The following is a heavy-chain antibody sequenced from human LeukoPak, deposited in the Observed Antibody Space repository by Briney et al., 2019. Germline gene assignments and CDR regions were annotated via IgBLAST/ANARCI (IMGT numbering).Heavy chain of an antibody. Sequence: VASVKVSCKASGGTFSSYAISWVRQAPGQGLEWMGGIIPIFGTANYAQKFQGRVTITADESTSTAYMELSSLRSEDTAVYYCARAAVVVPAAILWFDPWGQGTLVTVSS. V-gene: IGHV1-69*13. CDR3: ARAAVVVPAAILWFDP. D-gene: IGHD2-2*02. J-gene: IGHJ5*02. CDR1: GGTFSSYA. CDR2: IIPIFGTA.